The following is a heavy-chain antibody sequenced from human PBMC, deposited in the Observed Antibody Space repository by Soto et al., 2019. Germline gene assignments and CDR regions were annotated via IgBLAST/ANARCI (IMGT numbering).Heavy chain of an antibody. CDR3: ASFSPSSSSFYCGMDV. J-gene: IGHJ6*02. Sequence: SETLSLTCAVYGGSFSGYYWSWIRQPPGKGLEWIGEINHSGSTNYNPSLKSRVTISVDTSKNQFSLKLSSVTAADTAVYYCASFSPSSSSFYCGMDVWGQGTTVTVSS. CDR1: GGSFSGYY. CDR2: INHSGST. V-gene: IGHV4-34*01. D-gene: IGHD6-6*01.